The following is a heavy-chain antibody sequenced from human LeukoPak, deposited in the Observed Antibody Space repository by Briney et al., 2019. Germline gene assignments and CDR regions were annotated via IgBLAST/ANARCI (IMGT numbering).Heavy chain of an antibody. Sequence: GGSLRLSCAASGFTFSSYAMSWVRQAPGKGLEWVSAISGSSGSTYYADSVKSRFTISRDNSKNTLYLQMNSLRAEDTAVYYCAKVMVRGVILNYYFDYWGQGTLVTVSS. CDR2: ISGSSGST. J-gene: IGHJ4*02. V-gene: IGHV3-23*01. CDR3: AKVMVRGVILNYYFDY. CDR1: GFTFSSYA. D-gene: IGHD3-10*01.